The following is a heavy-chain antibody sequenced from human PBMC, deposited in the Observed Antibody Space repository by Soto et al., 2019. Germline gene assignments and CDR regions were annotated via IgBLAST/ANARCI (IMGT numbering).Heavy chain of an antibody. Sequence: SLRLSCVASGFTFSNHGMHWVRQAPGKGLEWLAVISYDGTNEHYVESVKGRFTVSRDNSKNALYLQMNRLRPEDTAVYRCAKDLTSTISDYGMDVWGQGTTVTVSS. CDR2: ISYDGTNE. CDR3: AKDLTSTISDYGMDV. J-gene: IGHJ6*02. D-gene: IGHD2-21*01. V-gene: IGHV3-30*18. CDR1: GFTFSNHG.